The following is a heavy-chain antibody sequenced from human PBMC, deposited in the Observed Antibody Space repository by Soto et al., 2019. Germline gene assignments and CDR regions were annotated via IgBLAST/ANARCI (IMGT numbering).Heavy chain of an antibody. V-gene: IGHV3-48*03. CDR3: ARATSGDFDY. CDR2: ISSSGSTI. Sequence: EVQLVESGGGLVQPGGSQRLSCAASGFTFSSYEMNWVRQAPGKGLEWVSYISSSGSTIYYADSVKGRFTISRDNAKNSLYLQTNCLRAEDTAVYYCARATSGDFDYWGQGTLVTVSS. CDR1: GFTFSSYE. J-gene: IGHJ4*02.